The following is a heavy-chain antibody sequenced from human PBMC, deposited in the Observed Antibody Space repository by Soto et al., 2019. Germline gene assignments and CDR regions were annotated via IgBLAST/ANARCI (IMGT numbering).Heavy chain of an antibody. CDR2: IIPIFGTA. CDR1: GGTFSSYA. CDR3: ARATAGPHRYNWFDP. Sequence: GASVKVSCKASGGTFSSYAISWVRQAPGQGLEWMGGIIPIFGTANYAQKFQGRVTITADESTSTAYMELSSLRSEDTAVYYCARATAGPHRYNWFDPWGQGTLVTVSS. J-gene: IGHJ5*02. V-gene: IGHV1-69*13. D-gene: IGHD2-21*02.